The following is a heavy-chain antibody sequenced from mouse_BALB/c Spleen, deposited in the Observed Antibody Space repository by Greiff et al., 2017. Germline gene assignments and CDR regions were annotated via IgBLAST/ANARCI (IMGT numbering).Heavy chain of an antibody. CDR2: ISSGSSTI. V-gene: IGHV5-17*02. J-gene: IGHJ2*01. CDR3: ARSRRANWDYFDY. Sequence: EVQLQESGGGLVQPGGSRKLSCAASGFTFSSFGMHWVRQAPEKGLEWVAYISSGSSTIYYADTVKGRFTISRDNPKNTLFLQMTSLRSEDTAMYYCARSRRANWDYFDYWGQGTTLTVSS. D-gene: IGHD4-1*01. CDR1: GFTFSSFG.